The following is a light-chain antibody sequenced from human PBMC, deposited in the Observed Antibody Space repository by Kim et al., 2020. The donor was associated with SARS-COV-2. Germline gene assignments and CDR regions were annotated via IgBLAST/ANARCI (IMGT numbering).Light chain of an antibody. CDR3: LQDYNYPLT. CDR2: AAS. V-gene: IGKV1-6*01. J-gene: IGKJ1*01. Sequence: AIQMTQSPSSLSASVGDRVTITCRASQGIKNDLGWYQQKPGEAPKLLIYAASSLQSGVPSRFSGSGSGTDFALTISSLQPEDFATYYCLQDYNYPLTFGQGTKVDIK. CDR1: QGIKND.